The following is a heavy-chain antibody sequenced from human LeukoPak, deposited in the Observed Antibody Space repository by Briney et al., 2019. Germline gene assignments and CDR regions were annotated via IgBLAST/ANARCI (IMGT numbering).Heavy chain of an antibody. CDR3: ARRSGSSYGHFDY. J-gene: IGHJ4*02. CDR2: ISSSGSTI. CDR1: GFTFSSYS. Sequence: GGSLRLSCAASGFTFSSYSMNWVRQAPGKGLEWVSYISSSGSTIYYADSVKGRFTISRDNAKNSLYLQMNSLRAEDTALYYCARRSGSSYGHFDYWGQGTLVTVSS. D-gene: IGHD1-26*01. V-gene: IGHV3-48*04.